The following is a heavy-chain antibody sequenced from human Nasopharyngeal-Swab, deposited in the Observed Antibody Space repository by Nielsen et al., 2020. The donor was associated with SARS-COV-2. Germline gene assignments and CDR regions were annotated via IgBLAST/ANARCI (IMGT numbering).Heavy chain of an antibody. CDR3: ARGPTQQLVRDY. D-gene: IGHD6-13*01. J-gene: IGHJ4*02. CDR2: INHSGST. Sequence: IRQRPGKGLEWIGEINHSGSTNYNPSLTRRVTISGDTSKNLFSLKLSTVTAADTAVYYCARGPTQQLVRDYWGQGTPVTVSS. V-gene: IGHV4-34*01.